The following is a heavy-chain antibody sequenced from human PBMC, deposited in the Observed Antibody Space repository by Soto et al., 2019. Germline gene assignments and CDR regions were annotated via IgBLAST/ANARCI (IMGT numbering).Heavy chain of an antibody. CDR3: GSDFWSGEGPV. CDR1: GFTVSSNY. V-gene: IGHV3-53*01. Sequence: GGSLRLSCAASGFTVSSNYMSWVRQAPGKGLEWVSVIYSGGSTYYADSVKGRFTISRDNPKNTLYLQMNSLRAEDTAVYYCGSDFWSGEGPVWGQGTLVTVSS. D-gene: IGHD3-3*01. J-gene: IGHJ4*02. CDR2: IYSGGST.